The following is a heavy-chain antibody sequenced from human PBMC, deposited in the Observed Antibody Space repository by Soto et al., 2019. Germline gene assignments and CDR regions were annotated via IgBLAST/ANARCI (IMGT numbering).Heavy chain of an antibody. CDR1: GFPFSYYS. V-gene: IGHV3-48*02. J-gene: IGHJ4*02. Sequence: PGGSLRLSCAASGFPFSYYSMNWVRQAPGKGLEWISYISSSSNIIYYAASVEGRVTISRDNAEDSLYLQMNSLRHDDTAVYYCAREPSTAAAGKVGPDYWGQGTLVTVSS. CDR3: AREPSTAAAGKVGPDY. D-gene: IGHD6-13*01. CDR2: ISSSSNII.